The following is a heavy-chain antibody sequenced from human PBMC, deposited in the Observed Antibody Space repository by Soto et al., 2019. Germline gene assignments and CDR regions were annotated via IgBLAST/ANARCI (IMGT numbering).Heavy chain of an antibody. CDR3: ARVPYGGSNGVY. V-gene: IGHV4-30-4*01. Sequence: PSETLSLTCTVSVGSISSGDYYWSWIRQPPGKGQEWIGYIYYSGSTYYNPPLKSRVTISVDTSQNQFSLKLSSVTAADTAVYCCARVPYGGSNGVYRGQRTRVTVSS. CDR2: IYYSGST. J-gene: IGHJ4*02. D-gene: IGHD1-26*01. CDR1: VGSISSGDYY.